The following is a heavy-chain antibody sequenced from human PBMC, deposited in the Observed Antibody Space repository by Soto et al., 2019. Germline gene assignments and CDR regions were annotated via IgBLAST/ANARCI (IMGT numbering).Heavy chain of an antibody. J-gene: IGHJ6*03. V-gene: IGHV4-34*01. CDR3: ARGQAPLEAYYYMDV. CDR2: INHSGST. CDR1: GGSFNGYY. Sequence: SETLSLTCAVYGGSFNGYYWSWIRQPPGKGLEWIGEINHSGSTNYNPSLKSRVTISVDTSKNQFSLKLSSVTAADTAVYYCARGQAPLEAYYYMDVWGKGTTVTVSS. D-gene: IGHD1-1*01.